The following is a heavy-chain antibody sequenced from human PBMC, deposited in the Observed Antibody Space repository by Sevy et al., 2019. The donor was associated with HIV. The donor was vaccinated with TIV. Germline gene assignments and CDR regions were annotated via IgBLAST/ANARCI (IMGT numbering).Heavy chain of an antibody. Sequence: GGSLRLSCAASGFSFNMYSMNWVRQAPGKGLEWVSSISSISTYIYYADSVKGRFTISRDNAKNSLYLQMNSLRAEDTAVYYCAGNSGCVPPDWFDPWGHGTLVTVSS. V-gene: IGHV3-21*01. CDR3: AGNSGCVPPDWFDP. J-gene: IGHJ5*02. CDR2: ISSISTYI. D-gene: IGHD1-26*01. CDR1: GFSFNMYS.